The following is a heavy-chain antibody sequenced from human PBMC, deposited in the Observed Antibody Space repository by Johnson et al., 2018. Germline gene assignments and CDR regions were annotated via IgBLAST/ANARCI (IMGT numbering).Heavy chain of an antibody. CDR2: LNSDGRGT. Sequence: VQLQESGGGLVQPGGSXRLSCAASGFTFSSYWMHWVRHAPGKGLVWVSRLNSDGRGTTYADAVKGRFTISRDNAKTTLYLQMNSLRDEDTAVYYCAKRGHWAVPDKFIVVVPAATEAYYMDVWGKGTTVTVSS. CDR3: AKRGHWAVPDKFIVVVPAATEAYYMDV. V-gene: IGHV3-74*01. J-gene: IGHJ6*03. D-gene: IGHD2-2*01. CDR1: GFTFSSYW.